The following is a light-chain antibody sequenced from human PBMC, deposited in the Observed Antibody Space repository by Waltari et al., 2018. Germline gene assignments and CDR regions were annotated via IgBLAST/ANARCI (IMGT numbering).Light chain of an antibody. CDR2: RNN. Sequence: QAGLTQPPPVFKGLKQTAPPPCTGNINNVGNPEPAWLQHHQGRPPKVLSYRNNNRPPGITERFSASRSGNTASLTITGLQPEDEADYYCSAWDSNLSAYVFGTGTKVTVL. J-gene: IGLJ1*01. V-gene: IGLV10-54*01. CDR3: SAWDSNLSAYV. CDR1: INNVGNPE.